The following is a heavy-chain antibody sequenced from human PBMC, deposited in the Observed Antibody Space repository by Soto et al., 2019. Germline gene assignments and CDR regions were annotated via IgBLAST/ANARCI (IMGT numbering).Heavy chain of an antibody. D-gene: IGHD7-27*01. CDR2: LIPLFGTS. CDR3: ARGPNWGYRFDS. J-gene: IGHJ4*02. Sequence: QVQLVQSGAEVKKPGSSVKASCEASGGTFTGHAISWVRQAPGQGPEWMGGLIPLFGTSQHAQNFQGRLTITADKSTSTAYMELTSLRFEDTAIYYCARGPNWGYRFDSWGQGTLVTVSS. V-gene: IGHV1-69*06. CDR1: GGTFTGHA.